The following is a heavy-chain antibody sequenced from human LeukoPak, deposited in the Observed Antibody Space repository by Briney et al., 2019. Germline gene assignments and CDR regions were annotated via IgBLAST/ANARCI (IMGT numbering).Heavy chain of an antibody. Sequence: PGGSLRLSCIASGFTFSTSWMSWVRQAPGKGLEWEANIKQDGSEKYYVDSVKGRFTISRDNAKNSLFLQMNSLRAEDTAVYHCAKDSSANYWGQGTLVTVSS. V-gene: IGHV3-7*04. CDR2: IKQDGSEK. CDR3: AKDSSANY. J-gene: IGHJ4*02. D-gene: IGHD3-10*01. CDR1: GFTFSTSW.